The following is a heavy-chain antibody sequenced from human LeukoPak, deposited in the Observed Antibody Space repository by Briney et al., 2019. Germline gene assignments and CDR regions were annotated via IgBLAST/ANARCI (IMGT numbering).Heavy chain of an antibody. CDR3: ARLGYDFWSDPGWFDP. CDR1: GGSFSGYY. D-gene: IGHD3-3*01. CDR2: INHSGGT. Sequence: SETLSLTCAVYGGSFSGYYWSWIRRPPGKGLEWIGEINHSGGTNYNPSLKSRVTISVDTSKNQFSLKLSSVTAADTAVYYCARLGYDFWSDPGWFDPWGQGTLVTVSS. V-gene: IGHV4-34*01. J-gene: IGHJ5*02.